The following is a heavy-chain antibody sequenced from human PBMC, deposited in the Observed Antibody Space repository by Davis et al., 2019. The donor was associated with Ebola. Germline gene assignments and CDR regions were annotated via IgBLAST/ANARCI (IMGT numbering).Heavy chain of an antibody. CDR3: ARLMITFGGDAFDI. CDR2: ISAYNGNT. V-gene: IGHV1-18*01. CDR1: GYTFTSYG. Sequence: ASVKVSCKASGYTFTSYGISWLRQAPGQGLEWMGWISAYNGNTNYAQKLQGRVTMTTDTSTSTAYMELRSLRSDDTAVYYCARLMITFGGDAFDIWGQGTMVTVSS. D-gene: IGHD3-16*01. J-gene: IGHJ3*02.